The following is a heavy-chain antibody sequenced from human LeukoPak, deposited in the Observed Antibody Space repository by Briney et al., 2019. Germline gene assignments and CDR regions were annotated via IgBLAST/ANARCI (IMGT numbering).Heavy chain of an antibody. CDR1: GYTFTSYY. J-gene: IGHJ3*02. D-gene: IGHD2-15*01. CDR3: ARDRRYCSGGSCYSDAFDI. Sequence: ASVKVSCKASGYTFTSYYIHWVRRAPGQGLEWMGWINPNSGGTNYAQKFQGWVTMTRDTSISTAYMELSRLRSDDTAVYYCARDRRYCSGGSCYSDAFDIWGQGTMVTVSS. CDR2: INPNSGGT. V-gene: IGHV1-2*04.